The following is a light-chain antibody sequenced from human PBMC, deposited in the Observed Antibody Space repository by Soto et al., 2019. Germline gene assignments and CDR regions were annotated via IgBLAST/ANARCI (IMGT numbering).Light chain of an antibody. J-gene: IGLJ1*01. V-gene: IGLV2-14*03. CDR1: SSDIGSYDH. CDR3: ISYTDRQSYL. CDR2: AVS. Sequence: SALTQPASVSWSPGQSITISCSGTSSDIGSYDHVAWYQQFPGKSPKLIIYAVSDRPSGVSDRFSVSKSGISASLTISGHQTEKKADYYCISYTDRQSYLFGTGTKVTV.